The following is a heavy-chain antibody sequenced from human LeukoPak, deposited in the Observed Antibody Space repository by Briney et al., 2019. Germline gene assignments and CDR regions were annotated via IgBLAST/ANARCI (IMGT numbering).Heavy chain of an antibody. V-gene: IGHV1-2*02. J-gene: IGHJ3*02. Sequence: AASVKVSCKASGYTFTGYYIHWMRQAPGHGLEWMGWSNPNSGDTKYVQKFQGRVTMTRVTSIRTANLDLRRLRSDDTAVYYCARPRDYGDYDGFDIWGPGTMVRVSS. CDR2: SNPNSGDT. D-gene: IGHD4-17*01. CDR1: GYTFTGYY. CDR3: ARPRDYGDYDGFDI.